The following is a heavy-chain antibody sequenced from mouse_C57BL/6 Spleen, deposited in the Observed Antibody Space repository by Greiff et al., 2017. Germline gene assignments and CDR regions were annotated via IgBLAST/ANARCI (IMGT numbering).Heavy chain of an antibody. Sequence: EVHLVESGPGLVKPSQSLSLTCSVTGYSITSGYYWNWIRQFPGNKLEWMGYISYDGSNNYNPSLKNRISITRDTSKNQFFLKLNSVTTEDTATXYCAVHYYGLGYYFDYWGQGTTLTVSS. CDR1: GYSITSGYY. D-gene: IGHD1-1*01. CDR3: AVHYYGLGYYFDY. CDR2: ISYDGSN. V-gene: IGHV3-6*01. J-gene: IGHJ2*01.